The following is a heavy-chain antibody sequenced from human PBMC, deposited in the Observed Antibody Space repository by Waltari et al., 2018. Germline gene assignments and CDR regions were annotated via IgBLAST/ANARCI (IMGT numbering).Heavy chain of an antibody. CDR2: IYYSGST. Sequence: QLQLQESGPGLVKPSETLSLTCTVSGGSISSSSGYHWAWVRRPPGKGLEWLGNIYYSGSTYYNPSLKSRVTISVDTSKNQFSLKLNSVTAADTAVYYCARWDSYGSYYFDYWGQGTLVTVSS. CDR3: ARWDSYGSYYFDY. D-gene: IGHD3-10*01. CDR1: GGSISSSSGYH. J-gene: IGHJ4*02. V-gene: IGHV4-39*01.